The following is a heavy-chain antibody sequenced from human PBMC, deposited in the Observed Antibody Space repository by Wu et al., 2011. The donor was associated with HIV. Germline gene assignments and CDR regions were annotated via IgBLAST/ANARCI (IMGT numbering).Heavy chain of an antibody. Sequence: QVQLVQSGAEVKKPGSSVKVSCKASGGTFSSYAISWVRQAPGQGLEWMGGIIPIFGTANYTQKFQGRVTITTDESTTTAYMELSSLRSEDTAVYYCATYYDFLWGSYKFKYWDQGTWSPS. J-gene: IGHJ4*02. CDR2: IIPIFGTA. CDR3: ATYYDFLWGSYKFKY. V-gene: IGHV1-69*01. D-gene: IGHD3-16*01. CDR1: GGTFSSYA.